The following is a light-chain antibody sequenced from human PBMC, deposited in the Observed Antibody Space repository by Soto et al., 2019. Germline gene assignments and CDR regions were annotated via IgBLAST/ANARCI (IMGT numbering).Light chain of an antibody. V-gene: IGKV1-39*01. CDR2: AAS. CDR1: QGISRY. CDR3: QQSYTTPLT. Sequence: IQLTQSPASLSASVGDRVTITCRASQGISRYLAWYQQRPGTAPKLLIFAASTLHSGVPSRFSGSGSGTYFTLTISSLQPEDLATYYCQQSYTTPLTFGGGTKVDI. J-gene: IGKJ4*01.